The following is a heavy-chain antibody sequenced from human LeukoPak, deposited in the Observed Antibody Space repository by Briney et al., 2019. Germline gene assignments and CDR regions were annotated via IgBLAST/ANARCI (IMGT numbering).Heavy chain of an antibody. CDR3: ARDQATTVTSYYYGMDV. D-gene: IGHD4-17*01. J-gene: IGHJ6*02. Sequence: VASVKVSCKASGYTFTGYYMHWVRQAPGQGLEWMGWISPNNGGANFAQKFQGRVTMTRGTSISTAYMELSSLTSDDTAVYYCARDQATTVTSYYYGMDVWGQGTTVTVSS. CDR2: ISPNNGGA. CDR1: GYTFTGYY. V-gene: IGHV1-2*02.